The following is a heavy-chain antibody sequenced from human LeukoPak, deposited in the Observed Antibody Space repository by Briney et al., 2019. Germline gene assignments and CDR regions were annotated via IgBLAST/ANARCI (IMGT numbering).Heavy chain of an antibody. Sequence: ASVKVSCKASGYTFTSYDINWVRQATGQGLEWMGWMNPDSGNTGYAQKFQGRVTMARNTSISTAYMELSSLRSEDTAVYYCARGLGGILYYGSGRHNWFDPWGQGTLVTVSS. CDR1: GYTFTSYD. CDR2: MNPDSGNT. J-gene: IGHJ5*02. V-gene: IGHV1-8*01. D-gene: IGHD3-10*01. CDR3: ARGLGGILYYGSGRHNWFDP.